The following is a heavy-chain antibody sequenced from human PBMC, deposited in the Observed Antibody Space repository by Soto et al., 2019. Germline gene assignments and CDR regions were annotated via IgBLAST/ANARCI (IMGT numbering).Heavy chain of an antibody. D-gene: IGHD1-1*01. V-gene: IGHV5-51*01. Sequence: GESLKISCKCSGYSFTSYWIAWVRQMPGKGLEWMGIIYPGDSDTTYSPSFQGQVTIPADKSINTSYLQWSSLKASDTAMYYCARRDITNWYYFDYWGQGALVTVSS. CDR3: ARRDITNWYYFDY. CDR1: GYSFTSYW. CDR2: IYPGDSDT. J-gene: IGHJ4*02.